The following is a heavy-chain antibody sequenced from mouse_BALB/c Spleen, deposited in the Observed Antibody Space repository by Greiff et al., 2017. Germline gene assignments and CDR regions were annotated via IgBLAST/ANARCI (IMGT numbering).Heavy chain of an antibody. CDR1: GYTFTDYA. Sequence: VQVVESGPELVRPGESVKISCKGSGYTFTDYAMHWVKQSHAKSLEWIGVISIYYDNTNYNQKFKGKATMTVDKSSSTAYMELARLTSEDSAIYYCARSGSSHYYAMDYWGQGTSVTVSS. CDR2: ISIYYDNT. CDR3: ARSGSSHYYAMDY. V-gene: IGHV1-67*01. J-gene: IGHJ4*01. D-gene: IGHD1-1*01.